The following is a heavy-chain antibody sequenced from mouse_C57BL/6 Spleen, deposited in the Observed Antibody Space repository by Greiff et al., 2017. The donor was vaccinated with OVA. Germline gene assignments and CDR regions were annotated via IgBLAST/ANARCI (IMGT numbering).Heavy chain of an antibody. CDR1: GYTFTSYD. V-gene: IGHV1-85*01. D-gene: IGHD4-1*01. J-gene: IGHJ2*01. CDR3: ARGGLGRTYYIDY. CDR2: IYPRAGST. Sequence: VKLQESGPELVKPGASVKLSCKASGYTFTSYDINWVKQRPGQGLEWIGWIYPRAGSTTYNEKFKGKATLTVDTSSSTAYMELHSLTSEDSAVYFCARGGLGRTYYIDYWGQGTTLTVAS.